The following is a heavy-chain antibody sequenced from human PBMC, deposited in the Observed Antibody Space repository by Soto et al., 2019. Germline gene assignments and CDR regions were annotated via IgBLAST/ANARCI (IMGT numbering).Heavy chain of an antibody. J-gene: IGHJ4*02. D-gene: IGHD3-22*01. V-gene: IGHV3-21*01. CDR1: GFTFSTYS. CDR3: ARAPYSYDNSGYYY. Sequence: GGSLRLSCAASGFTFSTYSMNWVRQAPGKGLEWVSSISSSSNYIYYADSVKGRFTISRDNAKNSLYLQMNSLRAEDTAVYYCARAPYSYDNSGYYYWGQGTVVTV. CDR2: ISSSSNYI.